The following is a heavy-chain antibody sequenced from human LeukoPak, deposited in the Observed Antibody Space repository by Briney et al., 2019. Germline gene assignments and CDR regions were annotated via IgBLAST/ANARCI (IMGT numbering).Heavy chain of an antibody. D-gene: IGHD5-18*01. Sequence: GGSLRLSCAASVVTVSSNYMSWVRQAPGKGLEWVSVIYSGGSTYYADSVKGRFTISRDNSKNTLYLQMNSLRAEDTAVYYCARGYSTAMVFDYWGQGTLVTVSS. V-gene: IGHV3-53*01. J-gene: IGHJ4*02. CDR3: ARGYSTAMVFDY. CDR2: IYSGGST. CDR1: VVTVSSNY.